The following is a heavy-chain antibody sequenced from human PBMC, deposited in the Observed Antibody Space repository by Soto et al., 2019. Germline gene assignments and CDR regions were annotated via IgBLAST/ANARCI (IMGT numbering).Heavy chain of an antibody. J-gene: IGHJ6*02. CDR3: ARDGIAAARYGMDV. CDR1: GFTFSSYG. Sequence: PGGSLRLSCAASGFTFSSYGMHWVRQAPGKGLEWVAVIWYDGSNKYYADSVKGRFTISRDNSKNTLYLQMNSLRAEDTAVYYCARDGIAAARYGMDVWGQGTTVTVSS. V-gene: IGHV3-33*01. CDR2: IWYDGSNK. D-gene: IGHD6-13*01.